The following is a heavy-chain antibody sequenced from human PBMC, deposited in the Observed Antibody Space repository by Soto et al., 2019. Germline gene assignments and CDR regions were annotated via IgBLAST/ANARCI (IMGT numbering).Heavy chain of an antibody. CDR3: SSILVGAPRHSGFDS. D-gene: IGHD2-2*01. CDR1: GFTFTSSA. Sequence: ASVKVSCKASGFTFTSSAVQWVRQARGQRLEWIGWIGVGSGNRHYAQKFQERVTITRDMSTNTAYMELSSLRSEDTAVYYCSSILVGAPRHSGFDSWGQGRLVTVSS. CDR2: IGVGSGNR. J-gene: IGHJ4*02. V-gene: IGHV1-58*01.